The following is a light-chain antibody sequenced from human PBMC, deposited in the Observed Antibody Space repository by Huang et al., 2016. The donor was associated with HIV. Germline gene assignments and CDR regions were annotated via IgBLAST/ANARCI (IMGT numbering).Light chain of an antibody. J-gene: IGKJ5*01. CDR1: QSINSN. CDR2: GAS. V-gene: IGKV3-15*01. CDR3: QQYNDWPPIT. Sequence: EIVMTQSPATLSVSPGERATLACRASQSINSNLAWYQQKPCQPPSLLIYGASTRATGIPARFSGSGSGTEFTLTISSLQSEDFGVYYCQQYNDWPPITFGQGTRLDIK.